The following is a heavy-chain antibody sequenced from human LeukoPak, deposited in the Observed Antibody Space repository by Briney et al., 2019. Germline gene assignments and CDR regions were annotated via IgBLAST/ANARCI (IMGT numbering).Heavy chain of an antibody. CDR2: IYYSGST. Sequence: ASETLSLTCTVSGGSISSYYWSWIRQPPGKGLEWIGYIYYSGSTNYNPSLKSRVTISVDTSKNQFSLKLSSVTAADTAVYYCARDRPGLAIDYWGQGTLVTVSS. D-gene: IGHD6-19*01. V-gene: IGHV4-59*01. CDR1: GGSISSYY. J-gene: IGHJ4*02. CDR3: ARDRPGLAIDY.